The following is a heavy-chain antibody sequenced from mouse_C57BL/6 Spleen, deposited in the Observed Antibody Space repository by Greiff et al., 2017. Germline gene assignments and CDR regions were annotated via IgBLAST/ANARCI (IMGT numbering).Heavy chain of an antibody. CDR1: GYTFTSYW. V-gene: IGHV1-53*01. CDR2: INPSNGGT. J-gene: IGHJ4*01. CDR3: ARRGYYGNYDYARDY. Sequence: QVQLQQPGPELVKPGASVKLSCKASGYTFTSYWMHWVKQRPGQGLEWIGNINPSNGGTNYNENFKSQATLTVDKSSSTADMQLSSLTSEDAAVYYCARRGYYGNYDYARDYWGQGTSVTVSS. D-gene: IGHD2-1*01.